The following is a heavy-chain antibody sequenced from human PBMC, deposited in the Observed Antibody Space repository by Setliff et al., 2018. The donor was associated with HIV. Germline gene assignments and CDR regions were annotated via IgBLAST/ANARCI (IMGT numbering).Heavy chain of an antibody. CDR2: IYSAGST. D-gene: IGHD5-12*01. J-gene: IGHJ6*03. Sequence: SQTLSLTCTVSGGSLSSGYDYWTWIRQPAGKGLEWIGHIYSAGSTNYNPTLTSRVTMSVDMSKNQFSLKLRSVTAADMAVYYCVREYSGVYPDFSFYIDVWGKGTTVTVSS. V-gene: IGHV4-61*09. CDR1: GGSLSSGYDY. CDR3: VREYSGVYPDFSFYIDV.